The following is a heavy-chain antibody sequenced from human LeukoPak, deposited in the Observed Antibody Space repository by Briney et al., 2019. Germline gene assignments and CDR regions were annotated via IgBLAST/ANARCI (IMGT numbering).Heavy chain of an antibody. CDR3: ARDYLGGNPDAFDI. CDR2: IYYSGST. D-gene: IGHD4-23*01. Sequence: SETLSLTCTVSGGSISSSSYYWGWIRQPPGKGLEWIGSIYYSGSTYYNPSLNSRVTISVDTSKNQFSLKLSSVTAADTAVYYCARDYLGGNPDAFDIWGQGTMVTVSS. J-gene: IGHJ3*02. V-gene: IGHV4-39*07. CDR1: GGSISSSSYY.